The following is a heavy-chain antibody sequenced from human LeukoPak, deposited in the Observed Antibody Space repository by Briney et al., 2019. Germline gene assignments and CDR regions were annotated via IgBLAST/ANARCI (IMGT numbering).Heavy chain of an antibody. CDR3: ARDPLGYCSSTSCPEDGY. CDR1: GFTFSSYA. CDR2: ISGSGSTI. D-gene: IGHD2-2*01. V-gene: IGHV3-23*01. Sequence: GGSLRLSCAASGFTFSSYAMGWVRQAPGKGLEWVSAISGSGSTIYYADSVKGRFTISRDNAKNSLYLQMNSLRAEDTAVYYCARDPLGYCSSTSCPEDGYWGQGTLVTVSS. J-gene: IGHJ4*02.